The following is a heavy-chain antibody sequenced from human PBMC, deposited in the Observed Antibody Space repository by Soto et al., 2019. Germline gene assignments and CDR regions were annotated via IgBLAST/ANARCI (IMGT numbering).Heavy chain of an antibody. CDR2: ISYDGSNK. Sequence: QVPLVESGGGVVQPGRSLRLSCAASGFTFSSYAMHWVRQAPGKGLEWVAVISYDGSNKYYADSVKGRFTISRDNSKNTLYLQMNSLRAEDTAGYYCARDRGSGYYFWTRGYFDYWGQGTLVTVSS. CDR1: GFTFSSYA. V-gene: IGHV3-30-3*01. D-gene: IGHD3-22*01. CDR3: ARDRGSGYYFWTRGYFDY. J-gene: IGHJ4*02.